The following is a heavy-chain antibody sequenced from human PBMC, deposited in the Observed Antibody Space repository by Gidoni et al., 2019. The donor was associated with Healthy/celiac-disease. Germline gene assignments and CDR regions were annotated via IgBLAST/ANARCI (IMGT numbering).Heavy chain of an antibody. CDR3: ARGGYYYYYMDV. J-gene: IGHJ6*03. CDR2: IYYSGST. Sequence: QVQLQESGSGLVKPSETLSLTCTVSGGSISSYYWRWIRQPPGKGLEWIGYIYYSGSTNYNPSLKSRVTISVDTSKNQFSLKLSSVAAADTAVYYCARGGYYYYYMDVWGKGTTVTVSS. CDR1: GGSISSYY. V-gene: IGHV4-59*01.